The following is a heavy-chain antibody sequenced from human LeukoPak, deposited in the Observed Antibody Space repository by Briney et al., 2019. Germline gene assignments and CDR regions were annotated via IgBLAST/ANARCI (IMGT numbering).Heavy chain of an antibody. CDR2: MNPDSGNT. CDR3: ARMGSGWYVGEIDY. V-gene: IGHV1-8*01. Sequence: ASVTVSCKASGYTFTSYDINWVRQAPGQGLEWMGWMNPDSGNTVYAQKFQGRVTMTRKTEISTAYMELSSLRSEDTAVYYCARMGSGWYVGEIDYWGQGTLVTVSS. CDR1: GYTFTSYD. J-gene: IGHJ4*02. D-gene: IGHD6-19*01.